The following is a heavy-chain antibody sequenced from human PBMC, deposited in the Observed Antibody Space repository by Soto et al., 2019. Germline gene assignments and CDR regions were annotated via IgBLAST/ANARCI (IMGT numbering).Heavy chain of an antibody. Sequence: ASVKVSCKASGYTFTSYYMHWVRQAPGQGLEWMGIINPSGGSTSYAQKFQGRVTMTRDTSTSTVYMELSSLRSEDTAVYYCARDVHYYDRSGYIYGFAYWGQGTLVTVSS. J-gene: IGHJ4*02. V-gene: IGHV1-46*01. CDR1: GYTFTSYY. CDR2: INPSGGST. CDR3: ARDVHYYDRSGYIYGFAY. D-gene: IGHD3-22*01.